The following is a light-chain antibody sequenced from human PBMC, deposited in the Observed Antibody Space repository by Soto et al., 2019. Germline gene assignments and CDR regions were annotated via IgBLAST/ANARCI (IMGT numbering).Light chain of an antibody. V-gene: IGKV1D-12*01. J-gene: IGKJ4*01. CDR3: QQANSFPFT. CDR1: QGISSW. CDR2: AAS. Sequence: DIQMTQSPSSVSASVGDRVTITCRESQGISSWLGWYQQKPGKAPKLLIYAASSLQSGVPSRFSGSGSGTDFTLTISCLQPEDFATYYCQQANSFPFTFGGGTKVEIK.